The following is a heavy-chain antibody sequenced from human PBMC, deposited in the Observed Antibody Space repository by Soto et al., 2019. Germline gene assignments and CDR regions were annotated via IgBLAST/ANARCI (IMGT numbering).Heavy chain of an antibody. CDR2: ISHDGSNK. V-gene: IGHV3-30*03. J-gene: IGHJ3*02. CDR3: ASRGTSDLDAFDI. Sequence: QVPLVESGGGVVQPGRSLRLSCAASGFTFSSYGIHWVRQAPGKGLEWVAVISHDGSNKYYADSVKGRFTISRDNSKNTLYRQMNSLRAEDTAVYYCASRGTSDLDAFDIWGQGTMVTVSS. CDR1: GFTFSSYG. D-gene: IGHD2-2*01.